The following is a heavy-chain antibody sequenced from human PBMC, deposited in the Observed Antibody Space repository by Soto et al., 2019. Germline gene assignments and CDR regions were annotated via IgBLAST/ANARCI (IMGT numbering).Heavy chain of an antibody. CDR3: ARERSNTAGWFDP. CDR1: GYIFIGSY. V-gene: IGHV1-2*04. J-gene: IGHJ5*02. D-gene: IGHD1-26*01. Sequence: QVQLVQSGAEVKKPGASVKVSCKASGYIFIGSYIHWVRQAPGQGLEWMGWINPNSGGTNYAQKFQDSVTMTRDTSISTACMELSRLRSDDTAVYYCARERSNTAGWFDPWGQGTLVIVSS. CDR2: INPNSGGT.